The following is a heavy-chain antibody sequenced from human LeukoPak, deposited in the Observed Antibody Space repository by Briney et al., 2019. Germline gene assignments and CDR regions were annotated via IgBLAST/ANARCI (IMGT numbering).Heavy chain of an antibody. D-gene: IGHD3-3*01. V-gene: IGHV1-69*05. J-gene: IGHJ6*04. Sequence: SVKVSCKASGGTFSSYAISWVRQAPGQGLEWTGGIIPIFGTANYAQKFQGRVTITTDESTSTAYMELSSLRSEDTAVYYCAGRRTSGVLRFLEWLEEWVLDVWGKGTTVTVSS. CDR3: AGRRTSGVLRFLEWLEEWVLDV. CDR1: GGTFSSYA. CDR2: IIPIFGTA.